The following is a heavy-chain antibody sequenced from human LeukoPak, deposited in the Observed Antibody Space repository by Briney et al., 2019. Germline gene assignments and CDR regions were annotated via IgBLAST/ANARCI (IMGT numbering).Heavy chain of an antibody. D-gene: IGHD3-22*01. Sequence: GGSLKISCKGSGYSFTGYWIGWVRQMPGKGLEWMGIIYPGDSDTRYSPSFQGQVTISADKSISTAYLQWSSLKASDTAMYYCARHAHSYYYDSSGYDPFDPWGQGTLVTVSS. V-gene: IGHV5-51*01. CDR2: IYPGDSDT. CDR1: GYSFTGYW. CDR3: ARHAHSYYYDSSGYDPFDP. J-gene: IGHJ5*02.